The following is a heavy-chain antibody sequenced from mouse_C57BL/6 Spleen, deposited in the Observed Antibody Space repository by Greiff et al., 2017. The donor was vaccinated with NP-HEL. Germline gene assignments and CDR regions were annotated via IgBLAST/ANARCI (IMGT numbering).Heavy chain of an antibody. CDR3: THYSNSAMDY. J-gene: IGHJ4*01. CDR2: IDPEAGDT. V-gene: IGHV14-1*01. D-gene: IGHD2-5*01. CDR1: GFNIKDYY. Sequence: EVQLQQSGAELVRPGASVKLSCTASGFNIKDYYMHWVKQRPEPGLEWIGRIDPEAGDTEYAPKFQGKATMTADTSSNTAYLQLSSLTSEDTAVYYCTHYSNSAMDYWGQGTSVTVSS.